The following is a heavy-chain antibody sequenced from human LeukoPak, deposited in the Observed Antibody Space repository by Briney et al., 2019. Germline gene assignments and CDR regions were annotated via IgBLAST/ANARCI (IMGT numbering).Heavy chain of an antibody. Sequence: SQTLSLTWAVYAGSFSGFYWSWIRQPPGKGLEWIGEINDSGSTNNNPSFKSRVTISVDTSKNQFSLKLSSVTAADTAVYYCARGRKYSSSWYGFSYYYGMDVWGKGTTVTVSS. J-gene: IGHJ6*04. CDR2: INDSGST. D-gene: IGHD6-13*01. CDR3: ARGRKYSSSWYGFSYYYGMDV. V-gene: IGHV4-34*01. CDR1: AGSFSGFY.